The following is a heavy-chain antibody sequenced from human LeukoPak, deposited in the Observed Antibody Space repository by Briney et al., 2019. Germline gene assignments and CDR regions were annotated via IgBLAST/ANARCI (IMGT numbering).Heavy chain of an antibody. D-gene: IGHD6-13*01. V-gene: IGHV4-59*01. CDR1: GGSISSYY. Sequence: SETLSLTCTVSGGSISSYYWSWLRQPPGKGLEWIGYIYYSGSTNYNPSLKSRVTISVDTSKNQFSLKLSSVTAADTAVYYCARASSSWSLYYYYYYMDVWGKGTTVTVSS. J-gene: IGHJ6*03. CDR2: IYYSGST. CDR3: ARASSSWSLYYYYYYMDV.